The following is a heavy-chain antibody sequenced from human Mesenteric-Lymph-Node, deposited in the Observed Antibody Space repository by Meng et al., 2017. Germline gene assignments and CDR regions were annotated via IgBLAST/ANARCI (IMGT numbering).Heavy chain of an antibody. Sequence: QVQLQESGPGLVKPSQTLSLTCTVSGGSIRSGGYYWSWIRQHPGKGLEWIGNIYYSGSTYYSPSLKSRVTISVDTSKNQFSLKLSSVTAADTAVYYCARSGSGSYYFDYWGQGTLVTVSS. J-gene: IGHJ4*02. V-gene: IGHV4-31*03. CDR2: IYYSGST. CDR3: ARSGSGSYYFDY. CDR1: GGSIRSGGYY. D-gene: IGHD1-26*01.